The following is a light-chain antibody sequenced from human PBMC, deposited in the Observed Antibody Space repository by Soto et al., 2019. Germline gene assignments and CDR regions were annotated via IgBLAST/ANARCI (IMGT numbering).Light chain of an antibody. CDR2: GTS. CDR1: QSVSSSY. J-gene: IGKJ1*01. V-gene: IGKV3D-7*01. CDR3: HQDFNLPWT. Sequence: EIMLTQSPCTLSLTPGERATLSCRASQSVSSSYLSWFQQKPGQAPRLLIYGTSTRATGIPVRFSGSGSGTDFTLTISSLQPEDFAVYFCHQDFNLPWTFGQGTKVDIK.